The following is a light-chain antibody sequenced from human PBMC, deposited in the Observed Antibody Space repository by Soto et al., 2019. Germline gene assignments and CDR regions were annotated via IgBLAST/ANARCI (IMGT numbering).Light chain of an antibody. Sequence: QSALTQPPSASGTPGQRVTISCSGTRSNIGGNSVNWYQQLPGKAPKPLIYSNNQRPSGVPDRFSASKSGTSASLAISGLQSEDEADYYCATWDDSLTGVVFGTGTKGNVL. CDR3: ATWDDSLTGVV. J-gene: IGLJ1*01. CDR2: SNN. V-gene: IGLV1-44*01. CDR1: RSNIGGNS.